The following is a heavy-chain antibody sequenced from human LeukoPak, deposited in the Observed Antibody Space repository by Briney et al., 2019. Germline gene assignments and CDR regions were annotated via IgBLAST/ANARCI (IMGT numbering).Heavy chain of an antibody. Sequence: SETLSLTCTVSGVSISSSNSYWGWIRQPPGKGLEWIGCIYYSGNTYYNASLKSQVSISIDTSKNQFSLKLSSVTAADTAVYYCARGYSSGWYGNWFDPWGQGTLVTVSS. J-gene: IGHJ5*02. CDR3: ARGYSSGWYGNWFDP. CDR1: GVSISSSNSY. CDR2: IYYSGNT. V-gene: IGHV4-39*07. D-gene: IGHD6-19*01.